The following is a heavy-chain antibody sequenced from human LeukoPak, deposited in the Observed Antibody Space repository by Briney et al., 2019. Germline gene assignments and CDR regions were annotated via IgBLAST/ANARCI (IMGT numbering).Heavy chain of an antibody. CDR3: ARVGDWNDLVF. Sequence: SETLSLTCTISGGSIRSYYWSWIRQSPEKGLEWIGYIHYTGRTTNYNPSLRSRVTISVDTSKDQFSLKLSSVTAADTAVYYCARVGDWNDLVFWGRGTLVTVSS. CDR2: IHYTGRTT. V-gene: IGHV4-59*01. J-gene: IGHJ4*02. D-gene: IGHD1-1*01. CDR1: GGSIRSYY.